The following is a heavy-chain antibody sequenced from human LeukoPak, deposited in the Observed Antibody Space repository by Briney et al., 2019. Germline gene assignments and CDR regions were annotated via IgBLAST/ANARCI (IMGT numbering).Heavy chain of an antibody. CDR2: IYPGDSDT. V-gene: IGHV5-51*01. J-gene: IGHJ4*02. Sequence: GESLKISCKGSGYSFTNYWIGWVRQMPGKGLEWMGIIYPGDSDTRYSPSFQGQVTISADKSISTAYLQWSSLKASDTAMYYCARLGIVSSPSNITASYPRAVLGLDYWGQGTVVTVSS. CDR1: GYSFTNYW. CDR3: ARLGIVSSPSNITASYPRAVLGLDY. D-gene: IGHD6-13*01.